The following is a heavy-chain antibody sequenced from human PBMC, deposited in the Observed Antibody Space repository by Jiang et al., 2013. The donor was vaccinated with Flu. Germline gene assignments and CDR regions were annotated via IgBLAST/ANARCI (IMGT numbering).Heavy chain of an antibody. CDR1: GFTFSSYG. J-gene: IGHJ4*02. Sequence: GFTFSSYGMHWVRQAPGKGLEWVAVISYDGSNKYYADSVKGRFTISRDNSKNTLYLQMNSLRAEDTAVYYCANALLYSYGPDYWGQGTLVTVSS. V-gene: IGHV3-30*18. D-gene: IGHD5-18*01. CDR3: ANALLYSYGPDY. CDR2: ISYDGSNK.